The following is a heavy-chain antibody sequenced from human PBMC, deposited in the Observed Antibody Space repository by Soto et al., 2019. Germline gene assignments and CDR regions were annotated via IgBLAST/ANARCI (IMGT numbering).Heavy chain of an antibody. CDR3: ARGIYSTSSFFDS. D-gene: IGHD6-6*01. V-gene: IGHV4-30-4*01. CDR1: GDSISTADYY. Sequence: SETLSLTCTVSGDSISTADYYWNWIRQPPGKGLEWIGYIYYSGNTYYIPSPKSRVTISVDTSKNQISLKLNSVTAADTAVYYCARGIYSTSSFFDSWGQGTLVTSPQ. CDR2: IYYSGNT. J-gene: IGHJ4*02.